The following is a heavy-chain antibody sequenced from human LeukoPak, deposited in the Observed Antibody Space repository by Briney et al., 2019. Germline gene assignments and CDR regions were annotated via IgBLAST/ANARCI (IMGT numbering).Heavy chain of an antibody. Sequence: PGGSLRLSCVVSGFTFISYWMSWVRQAPGKGLEWVANIKQDGSEKYYVDSVKGRFTMSRDNAKNSPYLQMNSLRAEDTAVYYCARVQWELRGVGSYFEYWGQGALVTVSS. CDR1: GFTFISYW. J-gene: IGHJ4*02. CDR3: ARVQWELRGVGSYFEY. V-gene: IGHV3-7*01. D-gene: IGHD1-26*01. CDR2: IKQDGSEK.